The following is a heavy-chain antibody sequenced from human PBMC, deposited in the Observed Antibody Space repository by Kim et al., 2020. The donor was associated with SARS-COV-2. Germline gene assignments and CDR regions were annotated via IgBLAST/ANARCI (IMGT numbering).Heavy chain of an antibody. V-gene: IGHV5-51*01. Sequence: GESLKISCKGSGYSFTSYWIGWVRQMPGKGLEWMGIIYPGDSDTRYSPSFQGQVTISADKSISTAYLQWSSLKASDTAMYYCARPFYSSAESGEEAFDIWGQGTMVTVSS. CDR2: IYPGDSDT. CDR3: ARPFYSSAESGEEAFDI. CDR1: GYSFTSYW. D-gene: IGHD3-22*01. J-gene: IGHJ3*02.